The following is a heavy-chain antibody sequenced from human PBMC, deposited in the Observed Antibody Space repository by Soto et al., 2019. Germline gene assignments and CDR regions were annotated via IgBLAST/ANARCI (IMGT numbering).Heavy chain of an antibody. V-gene: IGHV4-59*01. J-gene: IGHJ2*01. CDR1: GGSISTYY. D-gene: IGHD5-12*01. Sequence: QVQLQESGPGLVKPSETLSLTCIVSGGSISTYYWNWIRQPPGKDLEWIGYIYYSGSTNYNPPLKSRVTISVDTSKNQFSLNLTSVTAADTAVYYCARARGIVATRYFDLWGRGTLVTVSS. CDR2: IYYSGST. CDR3: ARARGIVATRYFDL.